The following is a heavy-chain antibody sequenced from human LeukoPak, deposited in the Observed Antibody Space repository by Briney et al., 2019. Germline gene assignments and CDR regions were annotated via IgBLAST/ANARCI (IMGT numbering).Heavy chain of an antibody. D-gene: IGHD3-22*01. CDR2: IYYSGST. J-gene: IGHJ4*02. V-gene: IGHV4-39*02. CDR1: GGSISSSSYY. Sequence: SETLSLTCTVSGGSISSSSYYWGWIRQPPGKELEWIGSIYYSGSTYYNPSLKSRVTISVDTSKNQFSLKLSSVTAADTAVYYCAREAVAVAGDYYDSSGYYYWGQGTLVTVSS. CDR3: AREAVAVAGDYYDSSGYYY.